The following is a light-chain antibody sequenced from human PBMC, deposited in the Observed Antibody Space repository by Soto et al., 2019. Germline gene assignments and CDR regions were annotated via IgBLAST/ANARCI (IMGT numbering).Light chain of an antibody. CDR1: SSDVGGYKY. J-gene: IGLJ1*01. V-gene: IGLV2-14*01. Sequence: QSALTQPASVSGSPGQSITISCTGTSSDVGGYKYVSWYQQHPDKAPKLIIFEVSNRPSGISSRFSGSKSGNTASLTISGLQAEDEADYYCSSYTSGSTFVFGTGTKLTVL. CDR3: SSYTSGSTFV. CDR2: EVS.